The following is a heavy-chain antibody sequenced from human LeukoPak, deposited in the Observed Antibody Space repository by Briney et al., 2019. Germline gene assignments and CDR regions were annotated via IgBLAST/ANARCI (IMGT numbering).Heavy chain of an antibody. CDR1: GGSFSGYY. D-gene: IGHD3-3*01. CDR3: AKTSPYRRITIFGVVISSPFDP. CDR2: ISGSGGST. Sequence: ETLSLTCAVYGGSFSGYYWSWVRQAPGKGLEWVSAISGSGGSTYYADSVKGRFTISRDNSKNTLYLQMNSLRAEDTAVYYCAKTSPYRRITIFGVVISSPFDPWGQGTLVTVSS. J-gene: IGHJ5*02. V-gene: IGHV3-23*01.